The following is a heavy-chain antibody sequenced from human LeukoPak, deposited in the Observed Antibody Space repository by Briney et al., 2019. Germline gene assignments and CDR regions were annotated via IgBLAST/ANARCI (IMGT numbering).Heavy chain of an antibody. D-gene: IGHD6-6*01. CDR2: INHSGST. J-gene: IGHJ5*02. Sequence: PSETLSLTCAVYGGSFSGYYWSWIRQPPGKGLEWIGEINHSGSTNYNPSLKSRVTISVDTSKNQFSLKLSSVTAADTAVYYCARTRIAARRPNWFDPWGQGTLVTVSS. V-gene: IGHV4-34*01. CDR1: GGSFSGYY. CDR3: ARTRIAARRPNWFDP.